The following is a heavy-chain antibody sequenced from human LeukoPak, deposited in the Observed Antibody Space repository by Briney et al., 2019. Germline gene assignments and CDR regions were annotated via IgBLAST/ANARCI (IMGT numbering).Heavy chain of an antibody. CDR2: ISGNGGDT. CDR1: GFTFS. CDR3: AKGQVSVGASLRFDY. V-gene: IGHV3-23*01. D-gene: IGHD1-26*01. Sequence: GGSLRLSCAACGFTFSKGLEWISAISGNGGDTYYADSVKGRFTISRDNSKNTLYLQMNSLRAEDTAVYYCAKGQVSVGASLRFDYWGQGTLVTVSS. J-gene: IGHJ4*02.